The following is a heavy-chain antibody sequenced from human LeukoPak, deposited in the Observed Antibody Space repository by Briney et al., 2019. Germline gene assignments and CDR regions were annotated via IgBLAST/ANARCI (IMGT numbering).Heavy chain of an antibody. V-gene: IGHV4-59*01. CDR3: ARETSQKGAHYMDV. CDR1: GGSISSYY. CDR2: IYYSGST. J-gene: IGHJ6*03. Sequence: SETLSLTCTVSGGSISSYYWSWIRLPPGKGLEWIGYIYYSGSTNYNPSLKSRVTISVDTSKNQFSLKVSSVTAADTAVYYCARETSQKGAHYMDVWGKGTTVTISS. D-gene: IGHD3-16*01.